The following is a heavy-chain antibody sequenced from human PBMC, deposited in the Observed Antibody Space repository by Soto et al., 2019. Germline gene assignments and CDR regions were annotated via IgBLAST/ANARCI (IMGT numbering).Heavy chain of an antibody. CDR1: GGSISRGGYY. V-gene: IGHV4-31*03. D-gene: IGHD3-10*01. CDR2: IYYSGST. CDR3: SRAFVRITMVRVNPSGFDP. J-gene: IGHJ5*02. Sequence: PSETLSLTCPVSGGSISRGGYYWSWIRPHPGKSLELIGYIYYSGSTYYNLSLKSRVTISVDTSKNQFSLKLSSVTSADTAVYYCSRAFVRITMVRVNPSGFDPWGQGTLVTVSS.